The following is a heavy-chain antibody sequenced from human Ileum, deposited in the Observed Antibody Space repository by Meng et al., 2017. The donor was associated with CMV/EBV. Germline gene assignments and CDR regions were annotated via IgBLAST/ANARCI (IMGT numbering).Heavy chain of an antibody. V-gene: IGHV3-15*01. CDR2: IKSKIDGGTT. J-gene: IGHJ3*02. CDR3: TTDIVVVPAATRYTAYDAFDI. Sequence: GGSLRLSCAASGFTFSNAWMSWVRQAPGKGLEWVGRIKSKIDGGTTDYAAPVKGRFTISRDDSKNTLYLQMNSLKTEDTAVYYCTTDIVVVPAATRYTAYDAFDIWGQGTMVTVSS. CDR1: GFTFSNAW. D-gene: IGHD2-2*01.